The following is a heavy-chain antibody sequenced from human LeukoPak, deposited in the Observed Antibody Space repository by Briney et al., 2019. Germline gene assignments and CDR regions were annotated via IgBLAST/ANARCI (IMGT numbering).Heavy chain of an antibody. CDR3: ARGYSSGLFAGGYFDC. CDR2: ITSSSTYI. D-gene: IGHD2-15*01. V-gene: IGHV3-21*01. J-gene: IGHJ4*02. Sequence: GGSLRLSCAASGFTFGTYEMTWVRQAPGKGLEWVSSITSSSTYIYYADSVKGRFTISRDNAKSSLYLQMNSLRAEDTAVYYCARGYSSGLFAGGYFDCWGQGSLVTVSS. CDR1: GFTFGTYE.